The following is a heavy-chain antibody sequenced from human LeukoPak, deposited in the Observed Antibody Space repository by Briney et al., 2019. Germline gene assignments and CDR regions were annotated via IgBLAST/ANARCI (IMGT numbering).Heavy chain of an antibody. D-gene: IGHD6-6*01. CDR3: ARYEYSSSSYYFDY. CDR1: GGSFSGYY. V-gene: IGHV4-34*01. Sequence: PSETLSLTCAVYGGSFSGYYWSWIRQPPGKGLEWIGEINHSGSTNYNPSLKSRVTISVDTSKNQFSLKLSSVTAADTAVYYCARYEYSSSSYYFDYWGQGTLVTVSS. J-gene: IGHJ4*02. CDR2: INHSGST.